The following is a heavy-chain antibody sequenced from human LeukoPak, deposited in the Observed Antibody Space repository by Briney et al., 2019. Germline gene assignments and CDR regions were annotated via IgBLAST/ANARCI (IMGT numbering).Heavy chain of an antibody. CDR1: ESTFSSYA. CDR2: ISGSGGST. J-gene: IGHJ4*02. CDR3: AKDSPTYGSGSYYDY. Sequence: GGSLRLSCAASESTFSSYAMSWVRQAPGKGLEWVSAISGSGGSTYYADSVKGRFTISRDNSKNTLYLQMNSLRAEDTAVYYCAKDSPTYGSGSYYDYWGQGTLVTVSS. D-gene: IGHD3-10*01. V-gene: IGHV3-23*01.